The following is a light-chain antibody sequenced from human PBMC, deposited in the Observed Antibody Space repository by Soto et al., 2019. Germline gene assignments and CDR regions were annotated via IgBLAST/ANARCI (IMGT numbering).Light chain of an antibody. J-gene: IGKJ1*01. CDR3: QQYDSYAWT. V-gene: IGKV1-5*01. CDR2: DAS. CDR1: QSISSW. Sequence: DIQMTQSPSILPASVGDRVTITCRASQSISSWLAWYQQKPGKAPKLLIYDASSLESGVPSRFSGIGSGTEFTLTITSLQPDDFATYYCQQYDSYAWTFGQGTKVDI.